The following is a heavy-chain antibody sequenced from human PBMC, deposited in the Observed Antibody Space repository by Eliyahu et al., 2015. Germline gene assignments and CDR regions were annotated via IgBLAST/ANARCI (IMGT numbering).Heavy chain of an antibody. V-gene: IGHV1-69*05. Sequence: QVQLVQSGPEVKKPGSSVKVSCKASGGTFSSYAXSWGRQAPGQGLEWMGGIIPIFGTANYAQKFQGRVTITTDESTSTAYMELSSLRSEDTAVYYCARGDFAPGIAAAAYYYYGMDVWGQGTTVTVSS. CDR2: IIPIFGTA. CDR1: GGTFSSYA. J-gene: IGHJ6*02. CDR3: ARGDFAPGIAAAAYYYYGMDV. D-gene: IGHD6-13*01.